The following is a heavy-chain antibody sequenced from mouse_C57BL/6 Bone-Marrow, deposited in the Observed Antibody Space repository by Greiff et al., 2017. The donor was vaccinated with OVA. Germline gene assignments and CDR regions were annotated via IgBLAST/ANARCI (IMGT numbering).Heavy chain of an antibody. J-gene: IGHJ1*03. CDR3: AREVNYYGSSPYWYFDV. Sequence: DVQLQESGPGMVKPSQSLSLTCTVTGYSITSGYDWHWIRHFPGNKLEWMGYISYSGSTNYNPSLKSRISITHDTSKNHFFLKLNSVTTEDTATYYCAREVNYYGSSPYWYFDVWGTGTTVTVSS. CDR2: ISYSGST. CDR1: GYSITSGYD. D-gene: IGHD1-1*01. V-gene: IGHV3-1*01.